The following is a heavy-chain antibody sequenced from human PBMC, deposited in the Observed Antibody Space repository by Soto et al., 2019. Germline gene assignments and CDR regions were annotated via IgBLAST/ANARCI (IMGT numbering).Heavy chain of an antibody. D-gene: IGHD3-10*01. CDR2: SSYNGGT. Sequence: PSETLSLTCTVSTDSSSCTNSYWGWIRQPPGKGLQWIGSSSYNGGTFYNPSLKGRVVISLDKSKKQSSLQVTYVTAADTAVYFCARHRIEVVWRGFDFWGQGSPVTVS. V-gene: IGHV4-39*01. CDR3: ARHRIEVVWRGFDF. J-gene: IGHJ4*02. CDR1: TDSSSCTNSY.